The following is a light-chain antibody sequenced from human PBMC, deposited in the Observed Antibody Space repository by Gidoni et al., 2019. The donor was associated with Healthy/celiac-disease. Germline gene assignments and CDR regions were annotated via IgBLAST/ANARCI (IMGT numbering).Light chain of an antibody. J-gene: IGLJ2*01. CDR2: DVS. CDR1: SSDVGGYNY. CDR3: SSYTSSSVV. V-gene: IGLV2-14*01. Sequence: QSAVTQPASASGCPAQSITISCTGTSSDVGGYNYVSWDQQHPGKASKLMIYDVSNRPSGVSNRFSCSKSGNTASLTISGLQAEDEADYYCSSYTSSSVVFVGGTKLPVL.